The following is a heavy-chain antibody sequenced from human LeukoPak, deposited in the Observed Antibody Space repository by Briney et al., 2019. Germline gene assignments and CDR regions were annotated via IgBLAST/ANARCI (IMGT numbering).Heavy chain of an antibody. J-gene: IGHJ6*04. V-gene: IGHV3-48*03. CDR2: ISSSGSTI. Sequence: GESLRLSCAASGFTFSSYEMNWVRQAPGKGLEWVSYISSSGSTIYYADSVKGRFTISRDNAKNSLYLQMNSLRAEDTAVYYCAELGITMIGGVRGKGTTVTISS. CDR3: AELGITMIGGV. D-gene: IGHD3-10*02. CDR1: GFTFSSYE.